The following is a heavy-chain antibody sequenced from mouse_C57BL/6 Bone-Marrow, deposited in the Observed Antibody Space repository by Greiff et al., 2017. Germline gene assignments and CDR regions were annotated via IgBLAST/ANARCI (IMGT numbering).Heavy chain of an antibody. J-gene: IGHJ2*01. Sequence: QVQLQQSGPELVKPGASVKISCKASGYSFTSYYIHWVKQRPGPGLEWIGWIYPGSGNTKYNEKFKGKATLTADTSSSTAYMQLSSLTSEDSAVYYCAHEGYFDYWGQGTTLTVSS. V-gene: IGHV1-66*01. CDR3: AHEGYFDY. CDR1: GYSFTSYY. CDR2: IYPGSGNT.